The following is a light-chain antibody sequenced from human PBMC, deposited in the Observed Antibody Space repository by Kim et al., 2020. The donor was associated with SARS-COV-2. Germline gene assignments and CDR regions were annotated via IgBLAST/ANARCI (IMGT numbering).Light chain of an antibody. Sequence: AVGQKVRITCQGDSLRSYYASWYQQKPGQAPVLVIYGKNNRPSGIPDRFSGSSSGNTASLTITGAQAEDEADYFCNSRDSSGNFVVFGGGTQLTVL. CDR1: SLRSYY. J-gene: IGLJ2*01. CDR2: GKN. V-gene: IGLV3-19*01. CDR3: NSRDSSGNFVV.